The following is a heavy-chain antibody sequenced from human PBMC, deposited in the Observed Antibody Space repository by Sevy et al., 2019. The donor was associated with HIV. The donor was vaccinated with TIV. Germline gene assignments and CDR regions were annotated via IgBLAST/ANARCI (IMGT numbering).Heavy chain of an antibody. V-gene: IGHV3-33*01. CDR3: ARGVGGYYDTSGYYRADAFHI. CDR2: IWYDGSNK. D-gene: IGHD3-22*01. CDR1: GFTFSSYG. Sequence: GGSLRLSCAASGFTFSSYGMHWVRQAPGKGLEWVAVIWYDGSNKYYADSVKGRFTISRDNSKNTLYLQMNSLGAEDTAVYYCARGVGGYYDTSGYYRADAFHIWGQGTIVTVSS. J-gene: IGHJ3*02.